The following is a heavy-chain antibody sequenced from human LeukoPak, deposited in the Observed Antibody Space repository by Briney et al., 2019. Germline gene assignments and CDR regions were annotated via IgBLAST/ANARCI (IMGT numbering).Heavy chain of an antibody. D-gene: IGHD3-22*01. CDR2: IYTSGST. Sequence: PPETLSLTCTVSGGSISSYYWSWIRQPAAKGLEWIGRIYTSGSTNYNPSLKSRVTMSVDTSKNQFSLRLSSVTAAGTALYYCASGYYDSSGYYNYWGQGTLVTVSS. CDR3: ASGYYDSSGYYNY. CDR1: GGSISSYY. J-gene: IGHJ4*02. V-gene: IGHV4-4*07.